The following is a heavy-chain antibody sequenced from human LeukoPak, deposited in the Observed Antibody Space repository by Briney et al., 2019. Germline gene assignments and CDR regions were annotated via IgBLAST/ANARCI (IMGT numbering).Heavy chain of an antibody. CDR3: AREGSSWSSQDYYMDV. D-gene: IGHD6-13*01. CDR2: TYYRSKWYN. V-gene: IGHV6-1*01. Sequence: SQTLSLTCAISGDSVSSNSAAWNWIRQSPSRGLEWLGRTYYRSKWYNDYAVSVKSRITINPDTSKNQFSLQLNSVTPEDTAVYYCAREGSSWSSQDYYMDVWGKGTTVTVSS. J-gene: IGHJ6*03. CDR1: GDSVSSNSAA.